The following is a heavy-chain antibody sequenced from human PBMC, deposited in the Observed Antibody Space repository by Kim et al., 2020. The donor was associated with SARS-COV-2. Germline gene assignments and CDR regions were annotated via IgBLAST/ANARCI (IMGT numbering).Heavy chain of an antibody. CDR3: ARVEAYYSSGYYGDY. V-gene: IGHV1-69*13. CDR2: IIPIFGTA. Sequence: SVKVSCKASGGTFSSYAISWVRQAPGQGLEWMGGIIPIFGTANYAQKFQGRVTITADESTSTAYMELSSLRSEDTAVYYCARVEAYYSSGYYGDYWGQGTLVTVSS. J-gene: IGHJ4*02. CDR1: GGTFSSYA. D-gene: IGHD3-22*01.